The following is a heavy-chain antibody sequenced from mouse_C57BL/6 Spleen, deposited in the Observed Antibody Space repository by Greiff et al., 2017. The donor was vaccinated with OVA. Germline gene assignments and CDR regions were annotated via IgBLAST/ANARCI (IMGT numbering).Heavy chain of an antibody. CDR3: ARNRGDGYYEGYYFDY. CDR1: GFSLTSYG. Sequence: VQRVESGPGLVQPSQSLSITCTVSGFSLTSYGVHWVRQSPGKGLEWLGVIWSGGSTDYNAAFISRLSISKDNSKSQVFFKMNSLQADDTAIYYCARNRGDGYYEGYYFDYWGQGTTLTVSS. V-gene: IGHV2-2*01. D-gene: IGHD2-3*01. J-gene: IGHJ2*01. CDR2: IWSGGST.